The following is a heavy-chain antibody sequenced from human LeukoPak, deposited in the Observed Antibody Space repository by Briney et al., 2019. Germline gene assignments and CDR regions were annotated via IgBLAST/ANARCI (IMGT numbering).Heavy chain of an antibody. Sequence: AASVRVSCKASGYTFTSFGISWVRQAPGQGLEWMGWINPNSGGTNYAQKFQGRVTMTRDTSISTAYMELSRLRSDDTAVYYCARIFTIFGVAPLGFWGQGTLVTVSS. CDR3: ARIFTIFGVAPLGF. D-gene: IGHD3-3*01. V-gene: IGHV1-2*02. CDR1: GYTFTSFG. J-gene: IGHJ4*02. CDR2: INPNSGGT.